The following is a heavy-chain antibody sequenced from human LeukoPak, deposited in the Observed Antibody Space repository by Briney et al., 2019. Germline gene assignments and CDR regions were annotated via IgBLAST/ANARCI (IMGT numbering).Heavy chain of an antibody. CDR1: GFTFSNAW. D-gene: IGHD3-22*01. V-gene: IGHV3-15*01. Sequence: GGSLRLSCAASGFTFSNAWMSWVRQAPGKGLEWVGRIKSKTDGGTTDYAAPVKGRFTISRDDSKNTPYLQMNSLKTEDTAVYYCTTPRNDYYDSSGYDYWGQGTLVTVSS. CDR2: IKSKTDGGTT. J-gene: IGHJ4*02. CDR3: TTPRNDYYDSSGYDY.